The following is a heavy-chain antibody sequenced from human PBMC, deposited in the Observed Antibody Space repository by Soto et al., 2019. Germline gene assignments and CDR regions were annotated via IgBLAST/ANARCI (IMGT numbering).Heavy chain of an antibody. V-gene: IGHV4-61*03. Sequence: QVQLQESGPGLVKPSETLSLTCTVSGASVSSGSYYWSWIRQPPGKGLEWIGYIYYSGSTNYNPSLKSRVTISIDTSKNHFSLKLSSVTAADTAVYYCARMDTAMVFDYWGQGTLVTVSS. J-gene: IGHJ4*02. CDR1: GASVSSGSYY. CDR3: ARMDTAMVFDY. D-gene: IGHD5-18*01. CDR2: IYYSGST.